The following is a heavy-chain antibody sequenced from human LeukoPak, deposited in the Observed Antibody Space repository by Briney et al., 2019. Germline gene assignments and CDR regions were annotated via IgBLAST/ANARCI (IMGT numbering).Heavy chain of an antibody. J-gene: IGHJ4*02. CDR2: ISSSSSTI. D-gene: IGHD6-13*01. CDR1: GLTFSSHW. Sequence: PGGSLRLSCAASGLTFSSHWMHWVRQAPGKGLEWVSYISSSSSTIYYADSVKGRFTISRDNAKNSLYLQMNSLRDEDTAVYYCARDRDSSSWYYFDYWGQGTLVTVSS. V-gene: IGHV3-48*02. CDR3: ARDRDSSSWYYFDY.